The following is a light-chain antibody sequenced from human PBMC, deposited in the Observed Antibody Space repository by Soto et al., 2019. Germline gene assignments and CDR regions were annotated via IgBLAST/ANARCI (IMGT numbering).Light chain of an antibody. CDR3: QQYGSSSWT. Sequence: EVVLTQSPGTLSLSPGERATLSCRASQSVSSSYLAWYQQKPGQAPRLLIYGTSSRATGIPDRFSGSGSGTDFTLNISRLEPEEFAVYYCQQYGSSSWTFGQVTNVELQ. CDR1: QSVSSSY. CDR2: GTS. V-gene: IGKV3-20*01. J-gene: IGKJ1*01.